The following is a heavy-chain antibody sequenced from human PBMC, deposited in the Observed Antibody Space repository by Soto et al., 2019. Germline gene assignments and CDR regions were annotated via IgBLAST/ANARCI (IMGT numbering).Heavy chain of an antibody. V-gene: IGHV1-18*04. CDR1: GYTFTSYA. Sequence: ASVKVSCKASGYTFTSYAISWVRQAPGQGLEWMGWISVYNGNTNYAQKLQGRVTMTTDTSTSTAYMELRSLRSDDTAVYYCARTPDRVEFDYWGQGTLVTVSS. D-gene: IGHD1-1*01. CDR2: ISVYNGNT. J-gene: IGHJ4*02. CDR3: ARTPDRVEFDY.